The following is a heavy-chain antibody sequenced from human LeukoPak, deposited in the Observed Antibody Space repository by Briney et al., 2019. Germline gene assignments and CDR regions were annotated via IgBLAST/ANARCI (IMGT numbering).Heavy chain of an antibody. CDR3: ARSQLIDAFDI. CDR2: IYYSGST. CDR1: GGSISSYY. Sequence: SETLSLTCTVSGGSISSYYWSWIRQPPGKGLEWIGYIYYSGSTNYNPSLKSRVTISVDTSKNQFSLKLSSVTAADTAVYYCARSQLIDAFDIWGQGTMVTVSS. D-gene: IGHD2-2*01. V-gene: IGHV4-59*01. J-gene: IGHJ3*02.